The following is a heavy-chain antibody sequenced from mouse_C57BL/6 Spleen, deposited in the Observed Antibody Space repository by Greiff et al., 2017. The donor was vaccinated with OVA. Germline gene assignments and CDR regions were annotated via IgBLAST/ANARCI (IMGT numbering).Heavy chain of an antibody. J-gene: IGHJ4*01. V-gene: IGHV1-69*01. CDR1: GYTFTSYW. CDR2: IDPSDSST. CDR3: ARGDPGYYAMDY. Sequence: QVQLQQPGAELVMPGASVKLSCKASGYTFTSYWMHWVKQRPGQGLEWIGEIDPSDSSTNYNQKFTGKSTLTVDKSSSTAYMQLSSLTSDDSAVYYCARGDPGYYAMDYWGQGTSVTVSS.